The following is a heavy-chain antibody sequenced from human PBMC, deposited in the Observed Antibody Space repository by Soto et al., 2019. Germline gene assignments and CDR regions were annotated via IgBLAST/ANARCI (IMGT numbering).Heavy chain of an antibody. D-gene: IGHD5-12*01. CDR2: IWYDGSNK. J-gene: IGHJ4*02. Sequence: GGSLRLSCAASGFTFSSYGMHWVRQAPGKGLEWVAVIWYDGSNKYYADSVKGRFTISRDNSKNTLYLQMNSLRAEDTAVYYCARDLDRLRDIVATGDLFDYWGQGTLVTVSS. CDR1: GFTFSSYG. CDR3: ARDLDRLRDIVATGDLFDY. V-gene: IGHV3-33*01.